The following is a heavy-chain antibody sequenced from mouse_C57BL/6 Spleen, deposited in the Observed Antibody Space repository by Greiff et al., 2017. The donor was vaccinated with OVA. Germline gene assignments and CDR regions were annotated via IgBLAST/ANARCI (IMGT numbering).Heavy chain of an antibody. Sequence: EVQLQQSGPELVKPGASVKMSCKASGYTFTDYNMHWVKQSHGKSLEWIGYINPNNGGTSYNQKFKGKATLTVNKSSSTAYMELRSLTSEDSAVYYCATAYYSNYEGFAYWGQGTLVTVSA. CDR3: ATAYYSNYEGFAY. J-gene: IGHJ3*01. D-gene: IGHD2-5*01. V-gene: IGHV1-22*01. CDR2: INPNNGGT. CDR1: GYTFTDYN.